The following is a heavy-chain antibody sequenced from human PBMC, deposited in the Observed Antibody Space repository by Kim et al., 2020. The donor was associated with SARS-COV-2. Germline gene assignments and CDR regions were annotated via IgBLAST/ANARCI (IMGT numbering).Heavy chain of an antibody. CDR2: TYYRSKWYT. CDR1: GDSVSSNTAA. Sequence: SQTLSLTCAISGDSVSSNTAAWNWIRQSPSRGLEWLGRTYYRSKWYTEYAVSVKSRMTINPDTSMNQFSLQLNSLTPEDTAVYYCARESWGAGLPFHQWGQGTLVTVSS. J-gene: IGHJ4*02. D-gene: IGHD3-16*01. V-gene: IGHV6-1*01. CDR3: ARESWGAGLPFHQ.